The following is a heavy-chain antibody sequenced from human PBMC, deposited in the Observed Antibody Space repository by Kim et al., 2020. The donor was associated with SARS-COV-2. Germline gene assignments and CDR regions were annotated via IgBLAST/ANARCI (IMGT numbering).Heavy chain of an antibody. D-gene: IGHD6-19*01. J-gene: IGHJ4*02. CDR3: AIGYSSGWYPTFFDY. V-gene: IGHV4-39*07. Sequence: PSLKSRVTISVDTSKNQFSLKLSSVTAADTAVYYCAIGYSSGWYPTFFDYWGQGTLVTVSS.